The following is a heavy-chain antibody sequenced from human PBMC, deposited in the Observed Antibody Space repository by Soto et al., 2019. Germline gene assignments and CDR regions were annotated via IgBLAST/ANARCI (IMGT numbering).Heavy chain of an antibody. V-gene: IGHV3-15*01. CDR1: GFTFSNAW. Sequence: GGSLRLSCAASGFTFSNAWMSWVRQAPGKGLEWVGRIKSKTDGGTTDYAAPVKGRFTISRDDSKNTLYLQMNSLKTEDTAVYYCTTGLYGFIGELSNVSFDSWGQGTLVTVSS. CDR3: TTGLYGFIGELSNVSFDS. CDR2: IKSKTDGGTT. J-gene: IGHJ4*02. D-gene: IGHD3-16*02.